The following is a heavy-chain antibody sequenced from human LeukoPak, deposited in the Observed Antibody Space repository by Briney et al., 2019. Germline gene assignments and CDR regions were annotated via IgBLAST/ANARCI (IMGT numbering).Heavy chain of an antibody. V-gene: IGHV3-53*01. Sequence: GGSLRLSCAASGFTVSSNYMSWVRQAPGKGLEWVSVIYSGGSTYYADSVKGRFTISRDNSKNTLYLQMNSPRAEDTAVYYCAKDLITGTTSRFPWGQGTLVTVSS. CDR3: AKDLITGTTSRFP. CDR2: IYSGGST. J-gene: IGHJ5*02. CDR1: GFTVSSNY. D-gene: IGHD1-7*01.